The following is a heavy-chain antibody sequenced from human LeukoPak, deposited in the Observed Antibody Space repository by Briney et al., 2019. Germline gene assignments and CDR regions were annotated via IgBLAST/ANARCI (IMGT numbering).Heavy chain of an antibody. J-gene: IGHJ6*02. CDR2: IIPIFGTA. CDR3: ARARDDHPLPGNYYLCYYGMDV. V-gene: IGHV1-69*13. CDR1: GGTFSSYA. Sequence: ASVKVSCKASGGTFSSYAISWVRQAPGQGLEWMGGIIPIFGTANYAQKFQGRVTITADESTSTAYMELSSLRSEDTAVYYCARARDDHPLPGNYYLCYYGMDVWGQGTTVTVSS. D-gene: IGHD4-11*01.